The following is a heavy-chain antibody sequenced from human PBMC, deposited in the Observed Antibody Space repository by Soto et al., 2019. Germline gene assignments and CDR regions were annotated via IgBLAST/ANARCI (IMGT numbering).Heavy chain of an antibody. V-gene: IGHV4-59*01. D-gene: IGHD6-13*01. J-gene: IGHJ4*02. CDR2: IYYTGST. CDR3: AKYRRTEAEGFTLDY. Sequence: PSETLSFTCTVSGDSINNYYWSWIRQPPGKRLEWIGYIYYTGSTTYNPSLESRVTMSVDTSKNQFSLKLSSVNAADTAVYYCAKYRRTEAEGFTLDYWGRGTLVTVSS. CDR1: GDSINNYY.